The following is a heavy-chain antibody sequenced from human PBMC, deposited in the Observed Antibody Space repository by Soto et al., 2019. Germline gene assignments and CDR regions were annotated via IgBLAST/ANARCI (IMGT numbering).Heavy chain of an antibody. CDR2: IYSSGST. J-gene: IGHJ4*02. CDR3: ARDHPHSYGVYYFDY. Sequence: SETLSLTCTVSGCNISNYYWNWIRQSPGKGLEWIGYIYSSGSTHYNPSLQNRVTISIDTSKNQVSLKVNSVTAADTAVYYCARDHPHSYGVYYFDYWGQGTPVTVSS. V-gene: IGHV4-59*01. CDR1: GCNISNYY. D-gene: IGHD5-18*01.